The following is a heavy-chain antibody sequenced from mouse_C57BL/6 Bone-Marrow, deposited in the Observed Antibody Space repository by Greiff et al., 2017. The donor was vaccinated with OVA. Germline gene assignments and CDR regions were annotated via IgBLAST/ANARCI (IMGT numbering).Heavy chain of an antibody. D-gene: IGHD2-14*01. CDR2: INPSSGDT. CDR1: GYTFTSYW. J-gene: IGHJ4*01. V-gene: IGHV1-7*01. CDR3: ARKAYDRDYDMDY. Sequence: QVQLKESGAELAKPGASVKLSCKASGYTFTSYWMHWVKQRPGQGLEWIGYINPSSGDTKYNQKFKDKATLTADKSSSTAYMQLSSLTSEDSAVYYCARKAYDRDYDMDYWGQGTSVTVSS.